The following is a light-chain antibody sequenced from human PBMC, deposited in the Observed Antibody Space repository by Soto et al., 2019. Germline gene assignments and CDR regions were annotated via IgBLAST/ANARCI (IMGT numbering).Light chain of an antibody. V-gene: IGLV2-14*01. CDR2: EVS. J-gene: IGLJ1*01. CDR3: SSYTSSSTLV. CDR1: SSDVGGYNY. Sequence: QSVLTQPASVAGSPGQSITMSCTGTSSDVGGYNYVSWYQHHPGKAPKFMIYEVSHRPSGVSSRFSASRSGNTASLTISGLQADDEADYYCSSYTSSSTLVFGTGNKVTVL.